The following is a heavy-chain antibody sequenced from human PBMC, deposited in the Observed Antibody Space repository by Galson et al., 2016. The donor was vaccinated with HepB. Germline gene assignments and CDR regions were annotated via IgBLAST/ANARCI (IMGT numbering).Heavy chain of an antibody. CDR2: ISNDGSNT. J-gene: IGHJ6*02. Sequence: SLRLSCAASGFRFSYYGMHWVRQAPGKGLERVAFISNDGSNTYYAESVKGRFTISRDKSRTTVSLQMNSLRAEDTAVYKCAKGTYFGSGSYYGRDVWGQGTTVTVSS. V-gene: IGHV3-30*18. D-gene: IGHD3-10*01. CDR3: AKGTYFGSGSYYGRDV. CDR1: GFRFSYYG.